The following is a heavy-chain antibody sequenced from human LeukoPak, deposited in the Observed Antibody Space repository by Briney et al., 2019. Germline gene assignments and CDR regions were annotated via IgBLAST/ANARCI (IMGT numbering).Heavy chain of an antibody. CDR3: ARVSDWNDFDY. D-gene: IGHD1-1*01. CDR1: GGSMSHYY. J-gene: IGHJ4*02. CDR2: IQHTGTT. Sequence: SETLSLTCSVSGGSMSHYYWSWIRQPPGKGLEWIGYIQHTGTTNYNPSLKSRVTMSLDTSKNQFSLKLSSVTAADTAMYYCARVSDWNDFDYWGQGTLATVSS. V-gene: IGHV4-59*01.